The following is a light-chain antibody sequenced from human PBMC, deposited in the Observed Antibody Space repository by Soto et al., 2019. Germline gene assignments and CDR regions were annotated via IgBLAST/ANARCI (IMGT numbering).Light chain of an antibody. CDR1: SGHNSYI. CDR2: LEGSGSY. J-gene: IGLJ2*01. Sequence: QLVLTQSSSASASRGSSVKLTCTLSSGHNSYIIAWHQQQPGKAPRYLMKLEGSGSYNKGSGVPDRFSGSSSGADRYLTISNLQFEDEANYYCETWDSNTRVFGGGTKLTVL. V-gene: IGLV4-60*02. CDR3: ETWDSNTRV.